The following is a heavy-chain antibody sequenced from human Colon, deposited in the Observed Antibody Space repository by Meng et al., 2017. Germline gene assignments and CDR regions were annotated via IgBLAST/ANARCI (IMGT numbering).Heavy chain of an antibody. Sequence: GESLKISCEASGFTFRTYAMHWVRQAPGKGLEWVAVICCGGSDKYYADSVKGRFTISRDYSNNTLFLQINSLRAEDTALYFCSGGVQHGSHFDFWGQGTLVTVSS. CDR2: ICCGGSDK. D-gene: IGHD6-13*01. CDR1: GFTFRTYA. J-gene: IGHJ4*02. CDR3: SGGVQHGSHFDF. V-gene: IGHV3-33*01.